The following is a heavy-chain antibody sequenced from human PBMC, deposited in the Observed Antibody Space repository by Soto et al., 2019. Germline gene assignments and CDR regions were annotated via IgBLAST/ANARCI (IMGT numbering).Heavy chain of an antibody. J-gene: IGHJ5*01. CDR3: AKARRAGANSAFYFDF. D-gene: IGHD2-15*01. CDR2: ISATGGGT. Sequence: GGSLRLSCAASGFKFSSYAMSWVRQAPGKGLEWVSLISATGGGTYYADSVKGRFTISRDNSDNTLYLQVHSLRAEDTAVYYCAKARRAGANSAFYFDFWGPGAQLTVSS. CDR1: GFKFSSYA. V-gene: IGHV3-23*01.